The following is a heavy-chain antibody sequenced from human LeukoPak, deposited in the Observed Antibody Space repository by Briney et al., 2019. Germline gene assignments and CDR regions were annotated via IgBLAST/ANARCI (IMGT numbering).Heavy chain of an antibody. CDR2: ISYDGSNK. Sequence: PGGSLRLSCAASGFTFSSYAMSWVRQAPGKGLEWVAVISYDGSNKYYADSVKGRFTISRDNSKNTLYLQMNSLRAEDTAVYYCASPSGGQWLAAFDYWGQGTLVTVSS. CDR1: GFTFSSYA. D-gene: IGHD6-19*01. V-gene: IGHV3-30-3*01. CDR3: ASPSGGQWLAAFDY. J-gene: IGHJ4*02.